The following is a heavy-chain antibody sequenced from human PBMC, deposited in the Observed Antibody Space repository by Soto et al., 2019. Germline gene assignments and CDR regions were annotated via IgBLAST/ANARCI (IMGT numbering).Heavy chain of an antibody. CDR1: GFTFGSYG. V-gene: IGHV3-23*01. Sequence: GGSLRLSCAASGFTFGSYGMTWVRQAPGKGLECVSGITAATGTTYYADSVKGRFTISRDLSTNTLFLQMNSLRAADSAVYYCAKAKGRSNFYYSGLDVWGQGTTVTVSS. CDR2: ITAATGTT. J-gene: IGHJ6*02. CDR3: AKAKGRSNFYYSGLDV. D-gene: IGHD1-26*01.